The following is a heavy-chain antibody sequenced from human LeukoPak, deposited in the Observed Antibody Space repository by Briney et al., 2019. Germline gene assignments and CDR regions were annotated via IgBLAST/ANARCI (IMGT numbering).Heavy chain of an antibody. D-gene: IGHD3-10*01. CDR2: IIPIFGTA. CDR1: GGTFSSYA. J-gene: IGHJ4*02. V-gene: IGHV1-69*05. Sequence: SVKVSCKASGGTFSSYAISWVRQAPGQGLEWMGGIIPIFGTANYAQKFQGRVTITTDESTSTAYMELSSLRSEDTAVYYCARNLMVRGVMGGYWGQGTLVTVSS. CDR3: ARNLMVRGVMGGY.